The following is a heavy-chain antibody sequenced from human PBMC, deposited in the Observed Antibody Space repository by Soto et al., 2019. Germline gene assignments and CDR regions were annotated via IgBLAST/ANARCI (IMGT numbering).Heavy chain of an antibody. D-gene: IGHD6-13*01. CDR2: ISAYNGNT. Sequence: QVQLVQSGAEVKKPGASVKVSCKASGYTFTSYGISWVRMGWISAYNGNTKYTQKLQGRVTMTTDTSTSTAYMELRSLRSDDTAVYYCARDLGQQLFDYWGQGTLVTVSS. CDR1: GYTFTSYG. V-gene: IGHV1-18*01. CDR3: ARDLGQQLFDY. J-gene: IGHJ4*02.